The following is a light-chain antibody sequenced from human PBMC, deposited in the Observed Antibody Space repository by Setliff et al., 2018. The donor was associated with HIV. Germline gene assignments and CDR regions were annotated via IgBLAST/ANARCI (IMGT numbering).Light chain of an antibody. CDR1: SSNIGSNS. CDR2: NNN. V-gene: IGLV1-44*01. CDR3: AAWDDSLNGVV. J-gene: IGLJ2*01. Sequence: QSALTQPPSASGTPGQRVTISCSGSSSNIGSNSVNWYQQLPGTAPKLLIYNNNQRPSGVPDRFSGSKSGTSASLAISGLQSEDEADYYCAAWDDSLNGVVFGGGTKVT.